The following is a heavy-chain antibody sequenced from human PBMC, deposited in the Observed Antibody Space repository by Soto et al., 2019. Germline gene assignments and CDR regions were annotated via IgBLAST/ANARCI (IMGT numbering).Heavy chain of an antibody. CDR1: GGSISSSSYY. CDR3: ERGDGRGTYCDY. CDR2: TYYSGST. Sequence: PAETLSLTCTVSGGSISSSSYYWDWIRQPPGKVLEWIATTYYSGSTYYNPSLKSRVTTSLDTSYNQFSLKLSSVASADTSVYYCERGDGRGTYCDYWGQGTLVTVSS. D-gene: IGHD3-10*02. V-gene: IGHV4-39*01. J-gene: IGHJ4*02.